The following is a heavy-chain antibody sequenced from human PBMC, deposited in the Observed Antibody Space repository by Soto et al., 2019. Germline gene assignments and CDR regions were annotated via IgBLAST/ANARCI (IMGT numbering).Heavy chain of an antibody. CDR1: GGSFSGYY. CDR2: VVHSGGT. D-gene: IGHD6-13*01. CDR3: ARGGKQQLVRSQYFDL. J-gene: IGHJ2*01. Sequence: SETLSLTCAVYGGSFSGYYWSWIRQPPGKGLEWIGEVVHSGGTNYNPTLKSRVTISVDTSKNQFSLKLSSVTAADTALYFCARGGKQQLVRSQYFDLGGRGTLVTVS. V-gene: IGHV4-34*01.